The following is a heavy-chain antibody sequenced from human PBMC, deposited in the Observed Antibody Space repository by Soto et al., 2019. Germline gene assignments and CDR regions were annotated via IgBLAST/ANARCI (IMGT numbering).Heavy chain of an antibody. D-gene: IGHD2-21*02. V-gene: IGHV1-24*01. J-gene: IGHJ4*02. Sequence: ASVKVSCKVSGYTLTELSMHWVRQAPGKGLEWMGGFDPEDGETIYAQKFQGRVTMTEDTSTDTAYMELSSLRSEDTAVYYCATGAYCGGDCYSEAQPTWGQGTLVTVSS. CDR1: GYTLTELS. CDR3: ATGAYCGGDCYSEAQPT. CDR2: FDPEDGET.